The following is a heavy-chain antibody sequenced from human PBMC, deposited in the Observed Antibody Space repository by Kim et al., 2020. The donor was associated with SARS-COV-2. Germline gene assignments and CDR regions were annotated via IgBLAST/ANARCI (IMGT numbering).Heavy chain of an antibody. J-gene: IGHJ6*02. V-gene: IGHV1-2*02. CDR1: GYTFTGYY. D-gene: IGHD6-13*01. Sequence: ASVKVSCKASGYTFTGYYMHWVRQAPGQGLEWMGWINPNSGGTNYAQKFQGRVTMTRDTSISTAYMELSRLRSDDTAVYYCAIYARGIAAAELQSLDGQEYYYYGMDVWGQGTTVTVSS. CDR2: INPNSGGT. CDR3: AIYARGIAAAELQSLDGQEYYYYGMDV.